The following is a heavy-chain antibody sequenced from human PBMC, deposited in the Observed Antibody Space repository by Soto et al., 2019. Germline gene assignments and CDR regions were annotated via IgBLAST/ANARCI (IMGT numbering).Heavy chain of an antibody. CDR3: ARAGDTMIRGVIIMNYYGMDV. V-gene: IGHV4-38-2*01. Sequence: SETLSLTCVVSGYSISSGYYWGWIRQPPGKGLEWIGNVHHSGITYYNPSLKSRVSISRGTSKNHYSLNLSSVTAADTAVYYCARAGDTMIRGVIIMNYYGMDVWGHGTTVTVSS. J-gene: IGHJ6*02. D-gene: IGHD3-10*01. CDR2: VHHSGIT. CDR1: GYSISSGYY.